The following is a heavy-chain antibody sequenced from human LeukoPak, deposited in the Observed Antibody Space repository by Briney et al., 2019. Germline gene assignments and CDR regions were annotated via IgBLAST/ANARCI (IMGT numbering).Heavy chain of an antibody. CDR1: GFTFSYHP. Sequence: HSGGSLRLSCAASGFTFSYHPMHWVRQASGRRLEYVSAISPSGDRTWYADSVKGRFTISRDNSKNTMYLQMGSLRPEDMGVYYCARAFRPASDPHDFYDFWGRGTTVTVSS. V-gene: IGHV3-64*02. CDR3: ARAFRPASDPHDFYDF. J-gene: IGHJ3*01. D-gene: IGHD3/OR15-3a*01. CDR2: ISPSGDRT.